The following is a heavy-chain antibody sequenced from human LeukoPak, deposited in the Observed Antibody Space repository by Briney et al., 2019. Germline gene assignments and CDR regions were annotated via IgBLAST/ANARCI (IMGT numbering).Heavy chain of an antibody. Sequence: PGGSLRLSCAASGFTFSSYEMNWVRQAPGKGLEWVAVIWYDGSNKYYADSVKGRFTISRDNSKNTLYLQMNSLRAEDTAVYYCARDKNEEWLRLFDYWGQGTLVTVSS. CDR1: GFTFSSYE. CDR3: ARDKNEEWLRLFDY. D-gene: IGHD5-12*01. V-gene: IGHV3-33*08. J-gene: IGHJ4*02. CDR2: IWYDGSNK.